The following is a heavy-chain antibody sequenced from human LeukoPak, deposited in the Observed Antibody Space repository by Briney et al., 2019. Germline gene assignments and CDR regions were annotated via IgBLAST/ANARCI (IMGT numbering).Heavy chain of an antibody. CDR3: ATNWNYRLDY. J-gene: IGHJ4*02. V-gene: IGHV4-4*03. CDR1: GDSIRSGTW. CDR2: ISHSGTT. Sequence: PGTLSLTCGVFGDSIRSGTWWGWVRQPPGKGLEWIGEISHSGTTNCNPSLKSRVSMSVDRSKNQFSLNLNSVTAADTAVYYCATNWNYRLDYWGQGTLVTVSS. D-gene: IGHD1-1*01.